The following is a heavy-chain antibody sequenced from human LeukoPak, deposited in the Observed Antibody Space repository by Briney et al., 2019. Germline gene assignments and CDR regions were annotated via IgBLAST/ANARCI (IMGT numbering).Heavy chain of an antibody. J-gene: IGHJ4*02. V-gene: IGHV3-74*01. Sequence: GGSLRLSCAASGLSISSNSMHWVRHGPGKGLVWVSRIFIDGSGISYADSVKGRFTISRDNAKNTLYLQMNSLRVEDTAVYYCAIGDKYGYPKWGQGTLVTVS. CDR1: GLSISSNS. D-gene: IGHD5-18*01. CDR3: AIGDKYGYPK. CDR2: IFIDGSGI.